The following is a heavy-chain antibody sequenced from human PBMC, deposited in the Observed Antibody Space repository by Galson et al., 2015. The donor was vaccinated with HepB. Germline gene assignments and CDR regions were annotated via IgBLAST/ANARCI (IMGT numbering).Heavy chain of an antibody. D-gene: IGHD3-22*01. V-gene: IGHV1-18*01. Sequence: SVKVSCKASGYTFTSYGISWVRQAPGQGLEWMGWISAYNGNTNYAQKLQGRVTMTTDISTSTAYMELRSLRSDDTAVYYCAREGVDYYDSSGYYAWVSDYWGQGTLVTVSS. CDR3: AREGVDYYDSSGYYAWVSDY. CDR1: GYTFTSYG. CDR2: ISAYNGNT. J-gene: IGHJ4*02.